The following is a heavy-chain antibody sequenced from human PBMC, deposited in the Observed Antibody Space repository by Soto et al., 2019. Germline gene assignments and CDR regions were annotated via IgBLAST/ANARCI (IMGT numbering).Heavy chain of an antibody. J-gene: IGHJ6*02. V-gene: IGHV1-2*02. CDR3: ARFPAVAAYYYHGMDV. D-gene: IGHD6-19*01. CDR2: INPNSGGT. Sequence: ASVKVSCKASGYTFTGYYMHWVRQAPGQGLEWMGWINPNSGGTNYAQKFQGRVTMTRDTSISTAYMELSRLRSDDTAVYYCARFPAVAAYYYHGMDVWGQGTTVTVSS. CDR1: GYTFTGYY.